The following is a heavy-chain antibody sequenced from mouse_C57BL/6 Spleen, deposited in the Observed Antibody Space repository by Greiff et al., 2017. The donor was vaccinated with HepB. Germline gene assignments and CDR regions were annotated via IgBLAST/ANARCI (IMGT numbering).Heavy chain of an antibody. CDR2: IYPGSGST. V-gene: IGHV1-55*01. J-gene: IGHJ3*01. Sequence: QVQLQQPGAELVKPGASVKMSCKASGYTFTSYWITWVKQRPGQGLEWIGDIYPGSGSTNYNEKFKGKATLTVDTSSSTAYMQRSSLTSEDSAVYDCAGIHDVPWFAYWGQGTLVTVSA. D-gene: IGHD2-12*01. CDR1: GYTFTSYW. CDR3: AGIHDVPWFAY.